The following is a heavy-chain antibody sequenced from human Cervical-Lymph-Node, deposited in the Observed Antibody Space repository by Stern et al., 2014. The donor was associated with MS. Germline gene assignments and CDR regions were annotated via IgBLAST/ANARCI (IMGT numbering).Heavy chain of an antibody. Sequence: MQLVESGAEAKKPGSSVKVSCKAYGDTFSRNAINWVRQVHGQGLEWNEGISPVLGTTNYAQKFQGRVTITADKPTNTAYMELMTLRSEDTAVYYCARGGGLVGYFDYWGQGTLVSVSS. J-gene: IGHJ4*02. V-gene: IGHV1-69*06. CDR3: ARGGGLVGYFDY. CDR2: ISPVLGTT. CDR1: GDTFSRNA. D-gene: IGHD1-26*01.